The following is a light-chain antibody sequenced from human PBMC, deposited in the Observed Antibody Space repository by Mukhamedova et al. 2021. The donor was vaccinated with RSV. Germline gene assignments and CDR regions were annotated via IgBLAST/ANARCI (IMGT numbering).Light chain of an antibody. J-gene: IGKJ2*01. CDR3: HHYGRSPYT. Sequence: SVSSSSLAWYQQRPGQTPRLLIYGASIRATGIPDRFSGCGSGTDFTLTINRLEPEDFAVYYCHHYGRSPYTFGQGTKLEIK. V-gene: IGKV3-20*01. CDR2: GAS. CDR1: SVSSSS.